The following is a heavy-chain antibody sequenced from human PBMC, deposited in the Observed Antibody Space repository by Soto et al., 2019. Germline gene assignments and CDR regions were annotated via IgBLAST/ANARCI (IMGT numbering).Heavy chain of an antibody. CDR2: VYHSGGT. CDR1: GGSISSSDW. V-gene: IGHV4-4*02. J-gene: IGHJ4*02. Sequence: SETMGLTCAVSGGSISSSDWWSWVRQPPGKGLEWIGEVYHSGGTNYNPSIKSRVTISVDKSKNQFSLKLSSVTDADTAVYYCASRGDSSGYYFDYWGQRALVTVSS. D-gene: IGHD3-22*01. CDR3: ASRGDSSGYYFDY.